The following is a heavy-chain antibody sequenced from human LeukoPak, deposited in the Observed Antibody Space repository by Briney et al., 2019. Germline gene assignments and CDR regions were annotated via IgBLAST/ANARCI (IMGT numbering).Heavy chain of an antibody. Sequence: GRSLRLSCAVSGFTFSSYGMHWVRQAPGKGLEWVAVIWYDGSNKYYADSVKGRFTISRDNSKNTLYLQMNSLRAEDTAVYYCAKDLGWTSYYDFWSGYYGGPWGQGTLVTVSS. CDR1: GFTFSSYG. J-gene: IGHJ5*02. CDR3: AKDLGWTSYYDFWSGYYGGP. V-gene: IGHV3-33*06. CDR2: IWYDGSNK. D-gene: IGHD3-3*01.